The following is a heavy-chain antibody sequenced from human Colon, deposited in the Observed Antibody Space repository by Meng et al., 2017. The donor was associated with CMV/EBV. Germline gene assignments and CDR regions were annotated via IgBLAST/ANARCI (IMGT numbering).Heavy chain of an antibody. CDR1: GFTFSRYS. Sequence: GGSLRLSCGASGFTFSRYSLNWVRQAPGKGLEWVSSISSSSGYTYYADSVKGRFTISRDNAKNSLYLQMNSLRAEDTAVYYCARGGYGDYRADYWGQGTLVTVSS. CDR2: ISSSSGYT. V-gene: IGHV3-21*01. J-gene: IGHJ4*02. CDR3: ARGGYGDYRADY. D-gene: IGHD4-17*01.